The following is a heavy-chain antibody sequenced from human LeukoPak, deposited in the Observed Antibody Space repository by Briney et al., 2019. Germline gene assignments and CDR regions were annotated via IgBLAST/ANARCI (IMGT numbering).Heavy chain of an antibody. D-gene: IGHD2-21*02. J-gene: IGHJ4*02. CDR2: ISSNGGST. V-gene: IGHV3-64D*06. CDR1: GFTFSSYA. CDR3: VKDPVPRFVVTAPGAL. Sequence: GGSLRLSCPASGFTFSSYAMHWVRQAPGKGLEYVSAISSNGGSTYYADSVKGRFTISRDNSKNTLYLQMSSLRAEDTAVYYCVKDPVPRFVVTAPGALWGQGTLVTVSS.